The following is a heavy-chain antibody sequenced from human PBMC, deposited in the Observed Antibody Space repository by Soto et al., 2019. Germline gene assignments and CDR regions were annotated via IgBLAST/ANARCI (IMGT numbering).Heavy chain of an antibody. CDR1: GYTFTSYD. J-gene: IGHJ5*02. V-gene: IGHV1-8*01. D-gene: IGHD2-2*02. Sequence: QVQLVQSGAEVKKPGASVKVSCKASGYTFTSYDINWVRQATGQGLEWMGWMNPNSGNTGYAQKFQGRVTMTRNTSISTAYMELSSLKSEDTAVYYCARGRVPAAIRGVGVDWFDPWGQGTLVTVSS. CDR3: ARGRVPAAIRGVGVDWFDP. CDR2: MNPNSGNT.